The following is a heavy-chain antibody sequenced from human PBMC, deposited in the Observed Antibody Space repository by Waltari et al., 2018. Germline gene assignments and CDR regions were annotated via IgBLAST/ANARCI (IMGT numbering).Heavy chain of an antibody. CDR1: GGSISSYY. Sequence: QLQLPDSGPELLKPSETLSLTCTVSGGSISSYYWSWTRQPAGKGLEWIGRIYTSGSTNFNHFRKSRVTMAVDTSKNQVSLKLSSVTCADTAVYYCARERGYGEWFDPWGQGTLVTVSS. D-gene: IGHD3-10*01. CDR3: ARERGYGEWFDP. J-gene: IGHJ5*02. V-gene: IGHV4-4*07. CDR2: IYTSGST.